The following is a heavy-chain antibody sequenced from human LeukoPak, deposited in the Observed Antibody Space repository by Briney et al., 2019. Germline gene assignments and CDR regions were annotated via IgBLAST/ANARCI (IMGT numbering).Heavy chain of an antibody. V-gene: IGHV3-11*01. CDR3: ARDRQFRLHDP. D-gene: IGHD3-16*01. CDR1: GFPFTDYH. J-gene: IGHJ5*02. CDR2: ISTSGDIV. Sequence: GGSLRLSFTVSGFPFTDYHMTWLRRAPGKGLGWLAYISTSGDIVSYADSVKGRFTISRDNAKNSLYLQIDSLRAEDTAMYYCARDRQFRLHDPWGQGILVTVSS.